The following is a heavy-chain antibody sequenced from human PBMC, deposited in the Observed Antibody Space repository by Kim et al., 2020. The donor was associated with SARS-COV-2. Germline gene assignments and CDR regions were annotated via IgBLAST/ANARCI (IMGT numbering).Heavy chain of an antibody. CDR2: IIPILGTA. D-gene: IGHD3-22*01. CDR3: ATHARGYYDSSGYTL. J-gene: IGHJ4*02. V-gene: IGHV1-69*13. CDR1: GGTFSSYA. Sequence: SVKVSCKASGGTFSSYAISWVRQAPGQGLEWMGGIIPILGTANYAQKFQGRVTITADESTSTAYMELSSLRSEDTAVYYCATHARGYYDSSGYTLWGQGTLVTVSS.